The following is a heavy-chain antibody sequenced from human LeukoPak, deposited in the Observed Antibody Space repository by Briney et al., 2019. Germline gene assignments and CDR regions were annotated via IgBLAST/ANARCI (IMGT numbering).Heavy chain of an antibody. J-gene: IGHJ4*02. D-gene: IGHD1-20*01. CDR3: AKMEYNWHFFDY. CDR1: GFIFSAYG. V-gene: IGHV3-30*02. CDR2: IRHDGRDK. Sequence: GGSLRLSCAGSGFIFSAYGMHSVRQAPGKGLEWVAFIRHDGRDKFYADSVKGRFTISRDNSRKTVYVQMNSLRAEDTAVYYCAKMEYNWHFFDYWGQGTPVTVSS.